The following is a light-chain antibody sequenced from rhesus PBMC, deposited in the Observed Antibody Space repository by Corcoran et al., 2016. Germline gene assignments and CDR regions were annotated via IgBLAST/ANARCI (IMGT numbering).Light chain of an antibody. Sequence: DIQMTQSPSSLSASVGDTVTISCRASQSVGNNLAWYQQKPGQAPNLLIQRASDLQSGAPSRFSGSQSGSDYSLTISRTQAAVIGRYYCPQYYSYPPTFAGGTKV. CDR2: RAS. V-gene: IGKV1-46*01. CDR1: QSVGNN. CDR3: PQYYSYPPT. J-gene: IGKJ4*01.